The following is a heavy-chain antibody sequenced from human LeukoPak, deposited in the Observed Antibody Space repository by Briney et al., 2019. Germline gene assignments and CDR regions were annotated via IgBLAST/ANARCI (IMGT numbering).Heavy chain of an antibody. V-gene: IGHV1-69*05. CDR2: IIPIFGTA. D-gene: IGHD3-16*01. Sequence: ASVKVSCKASGGTFSSYAISWVRQAPGQGLEWMGGIIPIFGTANYAQKFQGRVTITTDESTSTAYMELSSLRAEDTAVYYCAKDRGSWLVKEDYFDYRGQGTLVTVSS. CDR3: AKDRGSWLVKEDYFDY. J-gene: IGHJ4*02. CDR1: GGTFSSYA.